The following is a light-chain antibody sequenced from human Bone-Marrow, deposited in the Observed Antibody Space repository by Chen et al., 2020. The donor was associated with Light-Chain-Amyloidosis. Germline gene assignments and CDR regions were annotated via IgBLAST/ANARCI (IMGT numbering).Light chain of an antibody. CDR3: QQYGTSPLT. V-gene: IGKV3-20*01. J-gene: IGKJ4*01. Sequence: EIVLTQSPGTLSLSPGEGANLSCRASQTISSNYLTWYQQKFGQAPRLLIYGSSSRATGSPDRFTGSGSGTDFTLTINRLEPEDFAMYYGQQYGTSPLTFGGGTKVEIK. CDR2: GSS. CDR1: QTISSNY.